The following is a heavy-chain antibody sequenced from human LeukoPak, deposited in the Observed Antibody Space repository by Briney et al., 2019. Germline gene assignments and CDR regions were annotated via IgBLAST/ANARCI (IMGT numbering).Heavy chain of an antibody. V-gene: IGHV4-59*12. D-gene: IGHD2-2*01. CDR1: GGSISSYY. J-gene: IGHJ4*02. Sequence: PSETLSLTCTVSGGSISSYYWSWIRQPPGKGLEWIGYIYYSGSTNYNPSLKSRVTISVDTSKNQFSLQLSSVTAADTAVYYCARARRACSSTSCYWMFDYWGQGTLVTVSS. CDR3: ARARRACSSTSCYWMFDY. CDR2: IYYSGST.